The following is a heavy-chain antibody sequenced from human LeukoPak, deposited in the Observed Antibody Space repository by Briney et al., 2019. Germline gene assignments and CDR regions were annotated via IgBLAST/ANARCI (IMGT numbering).Heavy chain of an antibody. V-gene: IGHV1-69*05. CDR1: GGTFSSYA. D-gene: IGHD3-10*01. J-gene: IGHJ4*02. CDR3: ARDLPPYYYGSGSCDY. CDR2: IIPIFGTA. Sequence: SVKVYCKASGGTFSSYAISWVRQAPGQGLEWMGGIIPIFGTANYAQKFQGRVTITTDESTSTAYMELSSLISEDTDVYYCARDLPPYYYGSGSCDYWGQGTLVTVSS.